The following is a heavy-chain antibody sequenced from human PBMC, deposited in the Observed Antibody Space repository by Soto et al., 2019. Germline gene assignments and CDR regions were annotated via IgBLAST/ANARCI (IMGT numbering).Heavy chain of an antibody. V-gene: IGHV3-15*01. CDR3: TTDSPSYYYDSSGYYTSAFDY. Sequence: EVQLVESGGGLVKPGGSLRLSCAASGFTFSNAWMSWVRQAPGKGLEWVGRIKSKTDGGTTVYAAPVKGRFTISRDDSKNTLYLQMNSLKTEDTAVYYCTTDSPSYYYDSSGYYTSAFDYWGQGTLVTVSS. D-gene: IGHD3-22*01. J-gene: IGHJ4*02. CDR1: GFTFSNAW. CDR2: IKSKTDGGTT.